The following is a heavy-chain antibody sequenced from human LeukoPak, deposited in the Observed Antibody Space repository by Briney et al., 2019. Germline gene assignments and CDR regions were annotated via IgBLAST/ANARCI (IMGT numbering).Heavy chain of an antibody. D-gene: IGHD6-13*01. CDR2: MNPNSGNT. V-gene: IGHV1-8*03. CDR3: ARKQQRIEGFDR. Sequence: ASVKVSCKASGYTFTSYDINWVRQATGQGLEWRGWMNPNSGNTGYAQKCQGRVTITRNTSISTAYMELSSLRSEDTAVYYCARKQQRIEGFDRWGQGTLVTVSS. CDR1: GYTFTSYD. J-gene: IGHJ5*02.